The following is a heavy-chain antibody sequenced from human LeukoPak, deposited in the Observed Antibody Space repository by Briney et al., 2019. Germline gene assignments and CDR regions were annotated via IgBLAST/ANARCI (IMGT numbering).Heavy chain of an antibody. CDR3: AKESSWAGIHY. CDR2: ISGSGGIT. Sequence: GGSLRLSCAASGFTFSSYAMSWGRQAPGKGLEWVSAISGSGGITYYADSVKGRFTISRDNSKNTLYLQMNSLRGEDTAVYYCAKESSWAGIHYWGQGTRVTVSS. D-gene: IGHD6-19*01. J-gene: IGHJ4*02. V-gene: IGHV3-23*01. CDR1: GFTFSSYA.